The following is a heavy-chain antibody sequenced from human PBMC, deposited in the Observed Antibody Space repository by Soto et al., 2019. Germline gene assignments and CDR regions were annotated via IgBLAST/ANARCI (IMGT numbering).Heavy chain of an antibody. J-gene: IGHJ6*02. CDR1: GFAFNTYS. D-gene: IGHD3-9*01. V-gene: IGHV3-21*02. Sequence: EVRLVESGGGLVNPGGSLRLSCTASGFAFNTYSMNWVRQAPGKGLEWVSSINEDSTYIYYSDSLRGRITISRDNAKDSLFLQMNSLRPDDTAVYYCVRDLGRYFRSGYMDLWGDGATVTVSS. CDR3: VRDLGRYFRSGYMDL. CDR2: INEDSTYI.